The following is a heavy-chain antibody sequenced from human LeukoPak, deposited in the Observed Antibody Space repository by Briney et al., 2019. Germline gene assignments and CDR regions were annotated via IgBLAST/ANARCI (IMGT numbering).Heavy chain of an antibody. D-gene: IGHD3-3*01. J-gene: IGHJ4*02. CDR2: ISSSSSYI. CDR1: GFTFSTYS. Sequence: GGSLRLSCAASGFTFSTYSMTWVRQAPGKGLEWVSSISSSSSYIYYADSVRGRFTISRDNAKNSLYLQMNSLRAEDTAVYYCAVREDDFWSGSFDYWGQGTLVTVSS. CDR3: AVREDDFWSGSFDY. V-gene: IGHV3-21*01.